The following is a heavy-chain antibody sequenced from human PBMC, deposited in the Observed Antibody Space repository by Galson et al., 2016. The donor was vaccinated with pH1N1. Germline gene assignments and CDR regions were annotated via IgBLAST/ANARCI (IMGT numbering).Heavy chain of an antibody. CDR1: GDTFSNYS. J-gene: IGHJ5*02. CDR3: ARADHFAANGGVDP. V-gene: IGHV1-69*05. Sequence: SVKVSCKASGDTFSNYSITWVRQAPGQGLEWMGGIIPIFGSANYAQKFQGRVTITRDTSIRTAYMEMTSLRSEDTAVYYCARADHFAANGGVDPWGQGTLVTVSS. CDR2: IIPIFGSA. D-gene: IGHD3-10*01.